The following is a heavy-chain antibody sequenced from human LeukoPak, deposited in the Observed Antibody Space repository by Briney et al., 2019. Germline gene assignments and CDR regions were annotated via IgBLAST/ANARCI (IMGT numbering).Heavy chain of an antibody. V-gene: IGHV4-39*07. Sequence: SETLSLTCTVSGGSITTSTSYWGWIRQPPGKGLEWIGSVYHSGSTYYTPSLKSRLTISVDTSKNQFSLKLSSVTAADTAVYYCAREEYDSSGYYPYYFDYWGQGTLVTVSS. CDR2: VYHSGST. D-gene: IGHD3-22*01. CDR1: GGSITTSTSY. CDR3: AREEYDSSGYYPYYFDY. J-gene: IGHJ4*02.